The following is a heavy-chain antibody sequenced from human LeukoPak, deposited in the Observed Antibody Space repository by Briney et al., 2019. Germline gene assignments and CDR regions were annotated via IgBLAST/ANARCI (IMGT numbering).Heavy chain of an antibody. D-gene: IGHD3-10*01. CDR2: ISYDGGNK. CDR3: ARDRGSGSYSYWYFDL. J-gene: IGHJ2*01. CDR1: GFIFSNYG. V-gene: IGHV3-30*03. Sequence: GRSLRLSCAASGFIFSNYGMHWVRQAPGKGLEWVAVISYDGGNKYYADSVKGRFTISRDNSKNTLYLQMNSLRVEDTAFYYCARDRGSGSYSYWYFDLWGRGTLVTVSS.